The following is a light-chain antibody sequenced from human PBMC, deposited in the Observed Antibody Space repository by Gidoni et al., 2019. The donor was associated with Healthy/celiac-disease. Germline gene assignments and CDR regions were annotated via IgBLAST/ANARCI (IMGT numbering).Light chain of an antibody. Sequence: EMIWRQSPTTLSLSPGERANLSCMASQSVSSYLAWYQQKPGQAPSLLIYDASNRATGIPARFRGSGSVKHFILPISRLEPEDFAVYYCQQSSTRPRTFGPGTKVDIK. CDR3: QQSSTRPRT. V-gene: IGKV3-11*01. CDR1: QSVSSY. J-gene: IGKJ3*01. CDR2: DAS.